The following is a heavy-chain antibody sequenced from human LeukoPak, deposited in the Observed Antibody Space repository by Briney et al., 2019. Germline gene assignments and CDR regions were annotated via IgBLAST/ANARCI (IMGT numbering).Heavy chain of an antibody. CDR2: INTNTGNP. J-gene: IGHJ5*02. Sequence: ASVTVSCKASGYTFTSYAMNWVRQAPGQGLEWMGWINTNTGNPTYAQGLTGRFVFSLDTSVSTAYLQISSLKAEDTAMYYCARGPNVVLIRSCFDPWGQGTLVTVSS. D-gene: IGHD2-8*01. CDR3: ARGPNVVLIRSCFDP. V-gene: IGHV7-4-1*02. CDR1: GYTFTSYA.